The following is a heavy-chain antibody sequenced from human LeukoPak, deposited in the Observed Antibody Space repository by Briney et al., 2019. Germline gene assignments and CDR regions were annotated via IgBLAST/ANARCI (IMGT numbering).Heavy chain of an antibody. D-gene: IGHD2-15*01. CDR1: ALTYHNYA. Sequence: GGSLTLSCAAWALTYHNYAMPWLRQAPGKGLEWVSSISGIVSSSYYEDSVKGRFTISRDNSKNTLYLQMNSLRADDTAVYYCAKDGVVKTSRPYYFDFWGQGTLVTVSS. J-gene: IGHJ4*02. CDR2: ISGIVSSS. CDR3: AKDGVVKTSRPYYFDF. V-gene: IGHV3-23*01.